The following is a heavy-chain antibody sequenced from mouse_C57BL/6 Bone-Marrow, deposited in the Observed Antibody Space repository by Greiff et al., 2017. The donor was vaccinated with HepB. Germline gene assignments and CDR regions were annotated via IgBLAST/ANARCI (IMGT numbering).Heavy chain of an antibody. Sequence: QVQLKQSGPGLVQPSQSLSITCTVSGFSLTSYGVHWVRQSPGKGLEWLGVIWSGGSTDYNAAFISRLSISKDNSKSQVFFKMNSLQADYTAIYYCARFAYWGQGTLVTVSA. CDR2: IWSGGST. V-gene: IGHV2-2*01. CDR3: ARFAY. J-gene: IGHJ3*01. CDR1: GFSLTSYG.